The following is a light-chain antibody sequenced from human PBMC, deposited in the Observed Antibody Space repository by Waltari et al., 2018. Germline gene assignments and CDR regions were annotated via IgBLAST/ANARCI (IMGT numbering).Light chain of an antibody. Sequence: EIVLTQSPATLSLSPGERATLSCEASQSLSTSYFAWYQQKPGLAPRLLMYHASSRATGIPDRFSGSGAGTDFTLTISRLEPEDFAVYYCQYYDNSVITFGQGTRLEI. CDR1: QSLSTSY. V-gene: IGKV3D-20*01. CDR2: HAS. J-gene: IGKJ5*01. CDR3: QYYDNSVIT.